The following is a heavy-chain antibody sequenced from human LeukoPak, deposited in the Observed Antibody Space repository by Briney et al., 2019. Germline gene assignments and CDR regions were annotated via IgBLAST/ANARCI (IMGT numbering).Heavy chain of an antibody. CDR1: GYTFTSYA. Sequence: ASVKVSCKASGYTFTSYAMHWVRQAPGQRLEWMGWINAGNGNTKYSQKFQGRVTITRDTSASTAYMELSSLRSEDTAVYYCAREGRLSGSYYDYWGQGTLVTVSS. CDR2: INAGNGNT. CDR3: AREGRLSGSYYDY. V-gene: IGHV1-3*01. D-gene: IGHD1-26*01. J-gene: IGHJ4*02.